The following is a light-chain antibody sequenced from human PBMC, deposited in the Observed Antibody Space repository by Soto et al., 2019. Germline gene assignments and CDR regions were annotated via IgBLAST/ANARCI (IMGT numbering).Light chain of an antibody. CDR1: SSDVGAYKY. Sequence: QSALTQPASVSGSPGQSITISCTGTSSDVGAYKYVSWYQQHPGKAPKLMIYEVSNRPSGVSNRFSGSKSGNTASLTISGLQGEDEADYYCSSYTSSATGVFGGGTKLTVL. CDR3: SSYTSSATGV. V-gene: IGLV2-14*01. J-gene: IGLJ3*02. CDR2: EVS.